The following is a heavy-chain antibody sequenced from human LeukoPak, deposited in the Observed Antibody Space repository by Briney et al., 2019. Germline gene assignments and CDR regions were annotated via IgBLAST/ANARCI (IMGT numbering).Heavy chain of an antibody. CDR2: ISIYNGNT. CDR1: GYSFTSYG. CDR3: ARELYASGLGDY. D-gene: IGHD3-10*01. Sequence: ASVKVSCEASGYSFTSYGLSWVRQAPGQGLEWMGWISIYNGNTNYTQKLQGRLTMTRDTSTSTAYMELRGLKSDDTAIYYCARELYASGLGDYWGQGTLVTVSS. V-gene: IGHV1-18*01. J-gene: IGHJ4*02.